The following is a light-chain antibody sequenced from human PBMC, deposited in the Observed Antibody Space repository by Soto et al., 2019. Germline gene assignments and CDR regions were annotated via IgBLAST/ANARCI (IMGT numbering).Light chain of an antibody. CDR2: EVS. CDR3: ASYTSSSTSVI. J-gene: IGLJ2*01. CDR1: TSDVSAYNY. Sequence: QSALTQPASVSGSPGQSITISCTGTTSDVSAYNYVSWYQQHPGKAPKLLIYEVSNRPSGISSRFSGSKSGNTASLTISGLQAEDEADYYCASYTSSSTSVIFGRGTKLTVL. V-gene: IGLV2-14*01.